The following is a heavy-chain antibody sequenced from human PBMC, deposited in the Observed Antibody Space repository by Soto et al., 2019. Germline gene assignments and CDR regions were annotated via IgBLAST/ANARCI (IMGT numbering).Heavy chain of an antibody. V-gene: IGHV3-23*01. J-gene: IGHJ1*01. D-gene: IGHD2-21*02. CDR2: ISGSGGST. CDR1: GFTFSSYA. CDR3: AKDLAYCGGDCYPGAFQH. Sequence: GGSLRLSCAASGFTFSSYAMSWVRQAPGKGLEWVSAISGSGGSTYYADSVKGRFTISRDNSKNTLYLQMNSLRAEDTAVYYCAKDLAYCGGDCYPGAFQHWGQGTLVTVSS.